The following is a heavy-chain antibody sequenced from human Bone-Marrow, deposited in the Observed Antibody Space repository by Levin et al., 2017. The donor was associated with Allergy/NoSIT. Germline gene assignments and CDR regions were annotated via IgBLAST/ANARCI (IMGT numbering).Heavy chain of an antibody. J-gene: IGHJ4*02. CDR1: GFTFSNYG. V-gene: IGHV3-33*01. CDR2: IQYDGSNR. D-gene: IGHD6-13*01. CDR3: ARDIRSRWYDVF. Sequence: GESLKISCAASGFTFSNYGMHWVRQPPGKGLEWVAVIQYDGSNRNYADSVKGRFTISRDDSTLYLQMNSLRAEDTAVYYCARDIRSRWYDVFWGQGTLVTVSS.